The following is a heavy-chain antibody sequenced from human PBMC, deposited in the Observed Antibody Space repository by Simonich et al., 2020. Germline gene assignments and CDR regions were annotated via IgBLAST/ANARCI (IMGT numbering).Heavy chain of an antibody. V-gene: IGHV4-39*01. J-gene: IGHJ4*02. CDR1: GGSISSSSYY. CDR3: ARWAYSSSYFDY. CDR2: IYYSGST. Sequence: QLQLQESGPGLVKPSETLSLTCTVSGGSISSSSYYWGWIRQPPGKGLGGIGSIYYSGSTYYNPSLKSRVTISVDTSKNQFSLKLSSVTAADTAVYYCARWAYSSSYFDYWGQGTLVTVSS. D-gene: IGHD6-6*01.